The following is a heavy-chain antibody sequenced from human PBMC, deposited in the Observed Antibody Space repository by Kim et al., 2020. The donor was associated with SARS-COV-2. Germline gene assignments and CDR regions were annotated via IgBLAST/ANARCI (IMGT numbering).Heavy chain of an antibody. Sequence: GGSLRLSCAASGFTFSSYEMNWVRQAPGKGLEWVSYISSSGSTIYYADSVKGRFTISRDNAKNSLYLQMNSLRAEDTAVYYCAREVGDSSSSDCYYYYGMDVWGQGTTVTVSS. V-gene: IGHV3-48*03. CDR3: AREVGDSSSSDCYYYYGMDV. CDR2: ISSSGSTI. J-gene: IGHJ6*02. D-gene: IGHD6-13*01. CDR1: GFTFSSYE.